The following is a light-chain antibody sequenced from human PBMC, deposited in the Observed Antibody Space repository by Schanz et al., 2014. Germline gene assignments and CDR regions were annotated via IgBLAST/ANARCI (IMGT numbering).Light chain of an antibody. V-gene: IGLV2-14*03. Sequence: QSALTQPASVSGSPGQSITIFCTGTSSDIGAHNYVSWYQQHPGKAPKLIVYDVHDRPSGVSYRFSGSKSGNTASLTISGLQAEDEADYYCSSYTPSSTTLYVFGTGTKLTVL. CDR1: SSDIGAHNY. CDR3: SSYTPSSTTLYV. CDR2: DVH. J-gene: IGLJ1*01.